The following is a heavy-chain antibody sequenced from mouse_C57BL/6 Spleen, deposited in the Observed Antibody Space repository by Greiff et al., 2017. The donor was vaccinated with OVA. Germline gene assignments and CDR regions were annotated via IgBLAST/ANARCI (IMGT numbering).Heavy chain of an antibody. CDR2: IYPRSGNT. D-gene: IGHD1-1*01. CDR3: ARDYGSSCGFDY. CDR1: GYTFTSYG. Sequence: VQLQQSGAELARPGASVKLSCKASGYTFTSYGISWVKQRTGQGLEWIGEIYPRSGNTYYNEKFKGKATLTADKSSSTAYMELRSLTSEDSAVCFCARDYGSSCGFDYWGQGTTLTVSS. J-gene: IGHJ2*01. V-gene: IGHV1-81*01.